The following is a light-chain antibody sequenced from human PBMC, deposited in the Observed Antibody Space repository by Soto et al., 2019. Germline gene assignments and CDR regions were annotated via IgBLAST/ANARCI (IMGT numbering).Light chain of an antibody. CDR1: SSNIGRNF. J-gene: IGLJ3*02. CDR2: RNN. Sequence: QLVLTQPPSASGTPGQRVTISCSGSSSNIGRNFAYWYQHVPGTAPRLLIQRNNERPSGVPDRFSGSKSGTSVSLAISGLRSDDEATYYCVAWDDTLDAQVFGGGTQLTVL. CDR3: VAWDDTLDAQV. V-gene: IGLV1-47*01.